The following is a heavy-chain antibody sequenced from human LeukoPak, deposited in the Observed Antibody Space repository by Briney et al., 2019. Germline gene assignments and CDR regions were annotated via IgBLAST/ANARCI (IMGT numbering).Heavy chain of an antibody. Sequence: AGSLRLSCTASGFTFSSYGMHWVRQAPGKGLEWVAVISYDGSNTYYADSVTGRFTISRDKSKKMLYLQMNSLRAEDTAVYYCAKPYYYGSRSYMDYWGQGTLVTVSS. J-gene: IGHJ4*02. CDR3: AKPYYYGSRSYMDY. V-gene: IGHV3-30*18. CDR2: ISYDGSNT. CDR1: GFTFSSYG. D-gene: IGHD3-10*01.